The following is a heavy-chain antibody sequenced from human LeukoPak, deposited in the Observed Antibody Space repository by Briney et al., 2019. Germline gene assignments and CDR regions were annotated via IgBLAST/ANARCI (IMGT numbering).Heavy chain of an antibody. Sequence: GGSLRLSCAASGFTFSSYAMHWVRQAPGKGLEWVAVISYDGSNKYYADSVKGRFTISRDNSKNTLYLQMNSLRAEDTAVYYCAKGREGLTTVTTSATFMSDYWGQGTLVTVSS. D-gene: IGHD4-11*01. CDR1: GFTFSSYA. CDR2: ISYDGSNK. V-gene: IGHV3-30-3*01. J-gene: IGHJ4*02. CDR3: AKGREGLTTVTTSATFMSDY.